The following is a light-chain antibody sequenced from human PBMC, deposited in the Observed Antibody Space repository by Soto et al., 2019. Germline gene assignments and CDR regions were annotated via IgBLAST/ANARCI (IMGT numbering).Light chain of an antibody. CDR1: QSVSGNH. Sequence: EIVLTQSPGTLSLSPGERATLSCRASQSVSGNHFAWYQQKPGQPPRLLIYAASARTTGIPDRFSGSGSGTDFTLTISRLEPEDFAVYYCQQYGRLPATFGQGTKVEIK. CDR3: QQYGRLPAT. V-gene: IGKV3-20*01. CDR2: AAS. J-gene: IGKJ1*01.